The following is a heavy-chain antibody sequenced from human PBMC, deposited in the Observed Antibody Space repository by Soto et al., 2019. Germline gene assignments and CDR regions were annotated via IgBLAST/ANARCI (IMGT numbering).Heavy chain of an antibody. CDR2: ISYDGTEK. J-gene: IGHJ6*02. D-gene: IGHD3-9*01. CDR1: GFTCSKYG. CDR3: AKDLVSPGVYYFYAMKV. V-gene: IGHV3-30*18. Sequence: QEQLVESGGGVVQPGMSLRLACAASGFTCSKYGMHWVRQAPGKGLEWVAVISYDGTEKYYADSVKGRFSISRDNSMNILYLQMNSLRPEGTAVFYCAKDLVSPGVYYFYAMKVWGQGTTVTVSS.